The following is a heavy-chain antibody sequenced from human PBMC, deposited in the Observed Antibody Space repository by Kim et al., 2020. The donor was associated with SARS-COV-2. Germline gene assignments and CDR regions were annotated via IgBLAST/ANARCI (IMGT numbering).Heavy chain of an antibody. D-gene: IGHD6-19*01. V-gene: IGHV3-74*01. J-gene: IGHJ5*02. Sequence: AASVKGQVTISRDNAKNTLYLQMNSLRVEDTAVYYCAKPIAVTGTGGFDPWGQGTLVTVSS. CDR3: AKPIAVTGTGGFDP.